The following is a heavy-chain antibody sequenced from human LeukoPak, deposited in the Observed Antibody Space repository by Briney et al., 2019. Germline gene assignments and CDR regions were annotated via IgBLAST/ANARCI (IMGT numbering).Heavy chain of an antibody. V-gene: IGHV4-61*02. D-gene: IGHD1-26*01. CDR1: GNSISSGDNY. CDR2: IYTSGST. Sequence: SETLSLTCTVSGNSISSGDNYWSWNRQPAGKGLEWIGRIYTSGSTNYNPSLKSRVTISVDTSKNQFSLKLSSVTAADTAVYYCARGGRWDGAPRAFDIWGQGTMVTVSS. CDR3: ARGGRWDGAPRAFDI. J-gene: IGHJ3*02.